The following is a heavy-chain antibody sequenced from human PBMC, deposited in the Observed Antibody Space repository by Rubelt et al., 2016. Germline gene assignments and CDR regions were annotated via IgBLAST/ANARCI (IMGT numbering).Heavy chain of an antibody. CDR2: IDAGNGDT. CDR3: ARANHGDYEDY. Sequence: QVQLVQSGAEVKKPGASVKVSCKASGYTFTNYGMPWVRQAPGQRLAWMGWIDAGNGDTKYSQKLKDRVSITRDASANTAYMELSSLRSEDTAVYYCARANHGDYEDYWGQGTLVTVSS. J-gene: IGHJ4*02. V-gene: IGHV1-3*01. D-gene: IGHD4-17*01. CDR1: GYTFTNYG.